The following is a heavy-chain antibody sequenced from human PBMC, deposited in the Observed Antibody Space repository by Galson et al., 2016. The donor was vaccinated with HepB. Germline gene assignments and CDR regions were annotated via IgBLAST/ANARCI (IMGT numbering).Heavy chain of an antibody. CDR3: ATSGYSGYDRWFDP. V-gene: IGHV1-69*13. CDR1: GGTFSSYA. D-gene: IGHD5-12*01. J-gene: IGHJ5*02. CDR2: IIPIFGTA. Sequence: SVKVSCKASGGTFSSYAISWVRQAPGQGLEWMGGIIPIFGTANYAQKFQGRVTLTADESTSTAYMELSNLRSKDTAVYYCATSGYSGYDRWFDPWGQGTLVTVSS.